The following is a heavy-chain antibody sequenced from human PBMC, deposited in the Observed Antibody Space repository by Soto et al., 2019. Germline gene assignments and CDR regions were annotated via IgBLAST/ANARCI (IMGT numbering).Heavy chain of an antibody. CDR3: ATDIKENQVEMDTIWGVPLPSFAY. Sequence: ASVKVSCKVSGYTLTELSMHWVRQAPGKGLEWMGGFDPEDGETIYAQKFQGRVTMTEDTSTDTAYMELSSLRSEDTAVYYCATDIKENQVEMDTIWGVPLPSFAYWGQGNLVTVSS. CDR1: GYTLTELS. V-gene: IGHV1-24*01. J-gene: IGHJ4*02. CDR2: FDPEDGET. D-gene: IGHD5-18*01.